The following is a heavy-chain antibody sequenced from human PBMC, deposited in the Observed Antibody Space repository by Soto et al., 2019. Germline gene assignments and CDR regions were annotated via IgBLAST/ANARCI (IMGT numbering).Heavy chain of an antibody. D-gene: IGHD2-2*01. J-gene: IGHJ5*02. Sequence: ASVKVSCKASGYTFTSYGISWVRQAPGQGLEWMGWISAYNGNTNYAQKLQGRVTMTTDTSTSTAYMELRSLRSDDTAVYYCARVRPGAGSSAKFDPWGQGTLVTVSS. CDR1: GYTFTSYG. CDR2: ISAYNGNT. CDR3: ARVRPGAGSSAKFDP. V-gene: IGHV1-18*01.